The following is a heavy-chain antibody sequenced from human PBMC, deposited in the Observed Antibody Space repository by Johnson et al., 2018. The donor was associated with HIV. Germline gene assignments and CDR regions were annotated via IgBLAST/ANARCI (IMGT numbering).Heavy chain of an antibody. CDR1: GFTFSSYA. V-gene: IGHV3-30*04. J-gene: IGHJ3*02. CDR2: ISYDGSNK. CDR3: AKGFYDSSGTDSFHI. D-gene: IGHD3-22*01. Sequence: QVQLVESGGGVVQPGRSLRLSCAASGFTFSSYAMHWVRQAPGKGLEWVAVISYDGSNKYYADSVKGRFTISRDNSKNTLYLQMNSLTAEDTAVYYCAKGFYDSSGTDSFHIWGQGTMVTVSS.